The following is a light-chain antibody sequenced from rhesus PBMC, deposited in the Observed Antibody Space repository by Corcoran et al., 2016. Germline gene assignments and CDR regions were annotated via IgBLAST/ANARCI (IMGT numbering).Light chain of an antibody. V-gene: IGKV1S17*01. CDR1: QGITND. Sequence: DIQMTQSPSSLSASVGDRVTIICRAWQGITNDLAWSPQRPGESSKLLIYDASRLQSGIASRFSGSGSGTAFTLTISSLQSEDFATYYCQHYYNSPFTFGPGTKL. CDR3: QHYYNSPFT. CDR2: DAS. J-gene: IGKJ3*01.